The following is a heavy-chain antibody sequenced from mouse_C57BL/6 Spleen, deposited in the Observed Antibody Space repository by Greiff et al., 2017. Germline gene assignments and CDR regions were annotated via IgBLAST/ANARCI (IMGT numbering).Heavy chain of an antibody. CDR1: GFTFSDYG. Sequence: EVKLMESGGGLVKPGGSLKLSCAASGFTFSDYGMHWVRQAPEKGLEWVAYISSGSSTIYYADTVKGRFTIARDNAKNTLFLQMTSLRSEDTAMYYCARGPSYRCYFDVWGTGTTVTVSS. V-gene: IGHV5-17*01. D-gene: IGHD1-1*01. CDR2: ISSGSSTI. CDR3: ARGPSYRCYFDV. J-gene: IGHJ1*03.